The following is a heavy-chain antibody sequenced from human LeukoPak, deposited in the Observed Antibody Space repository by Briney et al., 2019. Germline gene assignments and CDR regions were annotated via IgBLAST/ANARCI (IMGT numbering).Heavy chain of an antibody. Sequence: GRSLILSCAASGFTLDDYAMHWVRQAPGKGLEWVSGISWNSGSIGYADSVKGRFTISRDNAKNSLYLQMNSLRAEDTALYYCAKGAHTAVEGVFDYWGQGTLVTVSS. CDR2: ISWNSGSI. D-gene: IGHD6-19*01. CDR3: AKGAHTAVEGVFDY. CDR1: GFTLDDYA. J-gene: IGHJ4*02. V-gene: IGHV3-9*01.